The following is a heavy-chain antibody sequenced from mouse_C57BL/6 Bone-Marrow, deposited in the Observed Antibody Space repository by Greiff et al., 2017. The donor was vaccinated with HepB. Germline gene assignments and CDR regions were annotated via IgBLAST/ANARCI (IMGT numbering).Heavy chain of an antibody. CDR3: ARLGVSSYFDY. J-gene: IGHJ2*01. CDR2: ISSDSTTV. CDR1: GFTFSSFG. V-gene: IGHV5-17*02. Sequence: DVKLVESGGGLVQPGGSRKLSCSPSGFTFSSFGMHWVRQVPEKGREWVAYISSDSTTVYYAVTVKGRFIISRDNPKNTLFLQMTSLRSEDSAMYYCARLGVSSYFDYWGQGTTLTVSS.